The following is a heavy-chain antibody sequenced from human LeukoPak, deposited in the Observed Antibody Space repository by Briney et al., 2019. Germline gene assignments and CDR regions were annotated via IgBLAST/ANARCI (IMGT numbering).Heavy chain of an antibody. CDR1: AFTFSSYW. D-gene: IGHD4-23*01. CDR3: ARDRGYSSFDY. V-gene: IGHV3-7*01. CDR2: IKEDGSEI. Sequence: GGSLRLSCEASAFTFSSYWMSWVRQAPGKGLEWVANIKEDGSEINYVDSVKGRFTISRDNAKNSLFLQMNSRRVGDTAVYYCARDRGYSSFDYWGQGTLVTVSS. J-gene: IGHJ4*02.